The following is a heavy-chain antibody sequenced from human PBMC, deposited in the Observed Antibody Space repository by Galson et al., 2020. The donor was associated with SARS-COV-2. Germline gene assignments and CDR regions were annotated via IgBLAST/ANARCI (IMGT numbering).Heavy chain of an antibody. Sequence: ASETLSLSCTVSGDSIRRGGYYWSWIRQHPGKGLEWIGFIYYSGNTYYNPSLESRFTISVDTPKNQFSLEVSSVTAADTAVYYCARGGYPSFPLDYWGQGTLVSVSS. CDR2: IYYSGNT. J-gene: IGHJ4*02. CDR3: ARGGYPSFPLDY. CDR1: GDSIRRGGYY. D-gene: IGHD2-2*01. V-gene: IGHV4-31*03.